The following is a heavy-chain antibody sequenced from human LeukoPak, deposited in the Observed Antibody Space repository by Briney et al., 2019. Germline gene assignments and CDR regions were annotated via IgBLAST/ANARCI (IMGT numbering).Heavy chain of an antibody. V-gene: IGHV3-48*01. D-gene: IGHD2-2*01. CDR2: IRRSITTI. Sequence: GGSLRLSCGASGFTSSTYGMNWVRQAPGKGLEWVSYIRRSITTIYYADSVKGRFTISRDNAENSLYLQMNGLRAEDTAVYYCTRDDCSTSSCQKHQNWFDPWGQGTLVTVSS. CDR1: GFTSSTYG. CDR3: TRDDCSTSSCQKHQNWFDP. J-gene: IGHJ5*02.